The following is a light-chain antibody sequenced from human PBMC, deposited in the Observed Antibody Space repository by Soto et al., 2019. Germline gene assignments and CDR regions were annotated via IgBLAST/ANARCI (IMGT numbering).Light chain of an antibody. V-gene: IGLV2-8*01. CDR1: SSDFGGYNY. Sequence: QSVLTQPASVSGSPGQSITISCTGTSSDFGGYNYVSWYQQHPGKAPKLMIYEVSKRPSGVPDRFSGSKSGNTASLTVSGLQAEDEADYYCSSYGGSNNLVFGGGTKLTVL. CDR3: SSYGGSNNLV. CDR2: EVS. J-gene: IGLJ2*01.